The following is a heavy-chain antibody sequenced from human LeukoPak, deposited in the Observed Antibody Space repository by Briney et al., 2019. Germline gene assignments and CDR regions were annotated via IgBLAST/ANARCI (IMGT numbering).Heavy chain of an antibody. D-gene: IGHD1-26*01. CDR3: ARGTGIVGATTYYGMDV. CDR1: GGSISSYY. Sequence: SETLSLTCTVSGGSISSYYWSWIRQPPGKGLEWIGYIYYSGSTNYNPSLKSRVTISVGTSKNQFSLKLSSVTAADTAVYYCARGTGIVGATTYYGMDVWGQGTTVTVSS. V-gene: IGHV4-59*01. CDR2: IYYSGST. J-gene: IGHJ6*02.